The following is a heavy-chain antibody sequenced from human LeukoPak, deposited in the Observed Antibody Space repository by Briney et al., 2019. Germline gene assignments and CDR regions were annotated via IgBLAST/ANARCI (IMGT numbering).Heavy chain of an antibody. CDR1: GGSFSGYY. D-gene: IGHD6-19*01. Sequence: SETLSLTCAVYGGSFSGYYWSWIRQPPGKGLEWIGEINHSGSTNNNPSLKSRVTISVDTSKNQFSLKLSSVTAADTAVYYCARGPRQWLVARRYFDLWGRGTLVTVSS. V-gene: IGHV4-34*01. J-gene: IGHJ2*01. CDR3: ARGPRQWLVARRYFDL. CDR2: INHSGST.